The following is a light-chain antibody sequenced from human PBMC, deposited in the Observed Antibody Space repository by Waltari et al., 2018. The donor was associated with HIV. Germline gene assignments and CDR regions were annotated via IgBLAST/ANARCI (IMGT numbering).Light chain of an antibody. V-gene: IGKV1-39*01. CDR1: QNIRNY. CDR2: AVS. J-gene: IGKJ2*01. CDR3: QQSYDTPYT. Sequence: DIQMTQSPSSLSASVGDRVTITCRASQNIRNYLNCYQLKPGKAPKLLMYAVSTLQSGVPARFSGSTSGPDFTLTISGLRPEDFSTYYCQQSYDTPYTFGQGTSLEIK.